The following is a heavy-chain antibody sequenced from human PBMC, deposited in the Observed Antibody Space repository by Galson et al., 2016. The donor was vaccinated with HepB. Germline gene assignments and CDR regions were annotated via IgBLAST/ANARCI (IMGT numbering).Heavy chain of an antibody. CDR2: ILRDERF. V-gene: IGHV3-74*01. CDR3: VGDRISWH. D-gene: IGHD5-12*01. Sequence: SLRLSCAMSGLTFSNYWMYWVRQAPGKGLVWVSRILRDERFYADSVKGRFTISTDNAKNTVYLQMNSLRAEDTAVYYCVGDRISWHWGQGTLVTVSS. CDR1: GLTFSNYW. J-gene: IGHJ4*02.